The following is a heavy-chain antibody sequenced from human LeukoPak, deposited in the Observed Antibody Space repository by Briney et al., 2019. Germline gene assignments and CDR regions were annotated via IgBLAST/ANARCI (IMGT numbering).Heavy chain of an antibody. D-gene: IGHD4/OR15-4a*01. CDR3: VARPLTALRAWFDP. J-gene: IGHJ5*02. CDR2: VYNSGNT. CDR1: NVSISSSY. Sequence: SETLSLTCTVSNVSISSSYWSWIRQPPGKGLEWIVSVYNSGNTKYNPSLESRVTMSVDTSKNQFSLKLTSVTAADTAVYYCVARPLTALRAWFDPWGQGILVTVSS. V-gene: IGHV4-59*08.